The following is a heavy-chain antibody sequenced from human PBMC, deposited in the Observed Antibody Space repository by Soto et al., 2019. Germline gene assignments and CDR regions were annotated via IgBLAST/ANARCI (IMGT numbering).Heavy chain of an antibody. CDR2: ISSSSSYI. Sequence: GGSLRLSCAASGFTFSSYSMNWVRQAPGKGLEWVSSISSSSSYIYYADSVKGRFTISRDNAKNSLYLQMNSLRAEDTAVYYCARDSWGSRVAGPDYYYYGMDVWGQGTTVTVSS. D-gene: IGHD6-19*01. V-gene: IGHV3-21*01. CDR3: ARDSWGSRVAGPDYYYYGMDV. CDR1: GFTFSSYS. J-gene: IGHJ6*02.